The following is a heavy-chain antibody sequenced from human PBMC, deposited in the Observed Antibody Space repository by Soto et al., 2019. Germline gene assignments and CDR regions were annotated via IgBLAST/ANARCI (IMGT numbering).Heavy chain of an antibody. CDR3: ARGSHSSSFYYYYYVMDV. J-gene: IGHJ6*02. V-gene: IGHV4-59*12. D-gene: IGHD6-6*01. CDR2: IYYSGST. CDR1: GGSLSSYY. Sequence: PSETLSLTCTVSGGSLSSYYWSWIRQPPGKGLEWIGYIYYSGSTNYTPSLKSRVTISVDTSKNQFSLKLSSVTAADTAVYYCARGSHSSSFYYYYYVMDVWGQGTTVTGSS.